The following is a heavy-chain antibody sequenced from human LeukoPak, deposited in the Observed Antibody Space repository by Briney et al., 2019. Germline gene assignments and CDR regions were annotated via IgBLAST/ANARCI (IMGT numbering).Heavy chain of an antibody. V-gene: IGHV3-23*01. CDR3: QLHRPMIYYYYYMDV. Sequence: PGGSLRLSCAASGSTFSSYAMSWVRQAPGKGLEWVSAISGSGGSTYYADSVKGRFTISRDNSKNTLYLQMNSLRAEDTAVYYCQLHRPMIYYYYYMDVWGKGTTVTVSS. J-gene: IGHJ6*03. CDR1: GSTFSSYA. CDR2: ISGSGGST. D-gene: IGHD3-22*01.